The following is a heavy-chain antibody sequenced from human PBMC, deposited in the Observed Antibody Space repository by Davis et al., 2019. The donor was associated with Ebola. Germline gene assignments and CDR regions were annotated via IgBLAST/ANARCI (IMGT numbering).Heavy chain of an antibody. D-gene: IGHD2-2*02. CDR1: GFPYPDYG. CDR3: TTDGRYCSTTSCYNIDY. J-gene: IGHJ4*02. CDR2: IRSKISHWTT. V-gene: IGHV3-49*03. Sequence: GESLKISCTTSGFPYPDYGMSWFRQAPGQGLEWVALIRSKISHWTTRYAASVRGRFTISRDDSKSVAYLQMDSLKIEDTAVYYCTTDGRYCSTTSCYNIDYWGQGTLVTVSS.